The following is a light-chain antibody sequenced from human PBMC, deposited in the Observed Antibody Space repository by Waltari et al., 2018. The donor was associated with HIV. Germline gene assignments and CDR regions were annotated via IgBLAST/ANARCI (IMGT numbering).Light chain of an antibody. CDR2: WAS. V-gene: IGKV3-15*01. J-gene: IGKJ4*01. CDR3: QQYNDWPVT. Sequence: EIVMTQSPATLSVSPGERATVSCRASQTVSRRLAWYQQKPGQAPRLRNYWASTRATGIAAGFSGSRSGTGFARTSSSLQSEDFAVYYCQQYNDWPVTFGGGTRVEIK. CDR1: QTVSRR.